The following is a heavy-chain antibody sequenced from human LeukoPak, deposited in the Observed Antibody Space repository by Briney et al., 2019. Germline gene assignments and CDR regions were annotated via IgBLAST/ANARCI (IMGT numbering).Heavy chain of an antibody. CDR2: INHSAST. J-gene: IGHJ5*02. CDR3: ARGIKADIVVVPAAIIRFDP. CDR1: GASFSGYY. V-gene: IGHV4-34*01. Sequence: PSETLSLTCAVYGASFSGYYWSWIRQPPGKGLEWMGEINHSASTNYNPSLKSRVTISVDPSKNQFSLKLSSVTAADTAVYYCARGIKADIVVVPAAIIRFDPWGQGTLVTVSS. D-gene: IGHD2-2*02.